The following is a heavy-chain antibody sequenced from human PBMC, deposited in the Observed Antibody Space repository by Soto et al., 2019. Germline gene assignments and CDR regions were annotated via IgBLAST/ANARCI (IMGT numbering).Heavy chain of an antibody. CDR3: ARSLPRAYYYDSSGRPSYYYYYGMDV. Sequence: GASVKVSCKASGGTFSSYAISWVRQAPGQGLEWMGGIIPIFGTANYAQKFQGRVTITADESTSTAYMELSSLRSEDTAVYYCARSLPRAYYYDSSGRPSYYYYYGMDVWGQGTTVTVS. J-gene: IGHJ6*02. V-gene: IGHV1-69*13. CDR1: GGTFSSYA. D-gene: IGHD3-22*01. CDR2: IIPIFGTA.